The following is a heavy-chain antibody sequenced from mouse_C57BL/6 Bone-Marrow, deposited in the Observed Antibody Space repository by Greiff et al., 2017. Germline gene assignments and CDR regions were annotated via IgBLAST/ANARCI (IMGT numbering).Heavy chain of an antibody. CDR1: GYTFTSYW. J-gene: IGHJ1*03. Sequence: QVPLQQPGAELVKPGASVKLSCKASGYTFTSYWMHWVKQRPGQGLEWIGMIHPNSGSTNYNEKFKSKATLTVHKSSSTAYMQLSSLTSEDSAVYYCARGGYDSSYPHYWYFDVWGTGTTVTVSS. CDR2: IHPNSGST. D-gene: IGHD1-1*01. CDR3: ARGGYDSSYPHYWYFDV. V-gene: IGHV1-64*01.